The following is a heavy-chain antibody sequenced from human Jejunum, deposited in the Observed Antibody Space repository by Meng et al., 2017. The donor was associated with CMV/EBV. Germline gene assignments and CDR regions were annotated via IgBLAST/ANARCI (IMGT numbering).Heavy chain of an antibody. J-gene: IGHJ4*02. D-gene: IGHD3-9*01. CDR2: IKEDGSEK. CDR3: ARDRNLTF. V-gene: IGHV3-7*01. Sequence: LSCEGSGFTFSKHWMTWVRQARGKGLEWVANIKEDGSEKYYVDAVKGRFTISRDNVENSLFLQMNSLRADDTAVYYCARDRNLTFWGQGTRVTVSS. CDR1: GFTFSKHW.